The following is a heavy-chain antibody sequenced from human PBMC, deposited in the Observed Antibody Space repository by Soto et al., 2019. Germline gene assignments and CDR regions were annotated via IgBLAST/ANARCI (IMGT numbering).Heavy chain of an antibody. CDR3: GRVPDY. Sequence: PSETLSLTCTVSGGSISSYYWSWIGQPPGKGLEWIGYIYYSGSTDYDPSLQSRVTISVDKSKNQFSLKLSSVTAADTAVYYCGRVPDYWGQGTLVTVYS. V-gene: IGHV4-59*12. CDR1: GGSISSYY. CDR2: IYYSGST. J-gene: IGHJ4*02.